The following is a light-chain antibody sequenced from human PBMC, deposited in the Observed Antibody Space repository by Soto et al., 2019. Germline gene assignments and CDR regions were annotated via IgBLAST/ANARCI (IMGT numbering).Light chain of an antibody. CDR1: SSDVGGYNY. CDR3: SSYATSTTVL. J-gene: IGLJ2*01. CDR2: DVS. Sequence: QSALTQPASVSGSPGQSITISCTGTSSDVGGYNYVSWYQQHPGRAPQLMIYDVSHRPSGVSNRCSGSRSGNTASLTSSGLQSEDEADYYCSSYATSTTVLFGGGTKVTVL. V-gene: IGLV2-14*03.